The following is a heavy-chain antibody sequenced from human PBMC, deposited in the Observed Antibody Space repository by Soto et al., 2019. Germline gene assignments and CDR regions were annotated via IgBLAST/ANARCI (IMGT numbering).Heavy chain of an antibody. V-gene: IGHV6-1*01. CDR2: TYYRSKWYN. CDR3: ATALNYGSGSYSGSAYYFDL. CDR1: GDSVSSNSAA. J-gene: IGHJ4*02. D-gene: IGHD3-10*01. Sequence: TCVISGDSVSSNSAAWNWIRQSPSRGLEWLGRTYYRSKWYNDYAVSVKSRITINPDTSKNQFSLQLNSVTPDDTAVYYCATALNYGSGSYSGSAYYFDLWGQGTLVTVSS.